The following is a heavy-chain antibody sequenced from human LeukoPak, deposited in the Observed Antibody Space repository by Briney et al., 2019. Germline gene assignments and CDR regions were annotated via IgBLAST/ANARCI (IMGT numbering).Heavy chain of an antibody. J-gene: IGHJ6*03. Sequence: SETLSLTCVVSGGSIDSDFWSWIRQPAGKGLEWIGRVYTNGGTNYNPSLKSRVTILIDTAKNQFSLRVRSVTAADTAIYYCAGGHSGSSAKILYYYYMDVWGKGTTVTVSS. CDR3: AGGHSGSSAKILYYYYMDV. CDR1: GGSIDSDF. V-gene: IGHV4-4*07. CDR2: VYTNGGT. D-gene: IGHD1-26*01.